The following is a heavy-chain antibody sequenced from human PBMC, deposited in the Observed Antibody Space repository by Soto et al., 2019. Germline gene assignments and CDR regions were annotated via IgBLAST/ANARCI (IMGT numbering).Heavy chain of an antibody. CDR2: ILNDGSNE. CDR3: ARDDDFDDNGLDY. V-gene: IGHV3-33*01. Sequence: QVQLVESGGGVVQPGTSLRLSCAASGFTFSRFGMHWVRQAPGKGLEWVGVILNDGSNEKYADSVKGRFSISRDNSKNTLYLQMNSLRAEDTAVYYCARDDDFDDNGLDYWGQGTLVTVSS. J-gene: IGHJ4*02. D-gene: IGHD4-17*01. CDR1: GFTFSRFG.